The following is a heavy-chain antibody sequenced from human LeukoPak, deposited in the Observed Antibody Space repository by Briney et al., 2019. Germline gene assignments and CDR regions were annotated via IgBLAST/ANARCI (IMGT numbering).Heavy chain of an antibody. J-gene: IGHJ4*02. D-gene: IGHD3-10*01. CDR3: ARDLYYYGSGTPGY. CDR1: GYTFTSYG. V-gene: IGHV1-18*01. CDR2: ISAYNGNT. Sequence: ASVKVSCKASGYTFTSYGISWVRQAPGQGLEWMGWISAYNGNTNYAQKLQGRVTMTTDTSTSTAYMELRSLRSDDTAVYYCARDLYYYGSGTPGYWGQGTLVTVSS.